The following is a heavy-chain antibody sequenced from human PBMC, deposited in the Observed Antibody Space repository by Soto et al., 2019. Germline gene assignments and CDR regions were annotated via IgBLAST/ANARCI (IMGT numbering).Heavy chain of an antibody. CDR3: ARAPTNNDFWSGYEFWFDP. CDR2: IYYSGST. CDR1: GGSISSYY. D-gene: IGHD3-3*01. Sequence: SETLSLTCTVSGGSISSYYWSWIRQPPGKGLEWIGYIYYSGSTNYNPSLKSRVTISVDTSKNQFSLKLSSVTAADTAVYYCARAPTNNDFWSGYEFWFDPWGQGTLVTVSS. V-gene: IGHV4-59*01. J-gene: IGHJ5*02.